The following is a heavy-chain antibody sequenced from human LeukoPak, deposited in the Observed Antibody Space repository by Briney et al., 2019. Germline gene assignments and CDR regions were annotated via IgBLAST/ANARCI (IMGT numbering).Heavy chain of an antibody. J-gene: IGHJ4*02. CDR2: IIPILGIA. CDR3: ARENKDIVVVPAATYFDY. D-gene: IGHD2-2*01. Sequence: EASVKVSCKASGGTFSSYAISWVRQAPGQGLEWMGGIIPILGIANYAQKFQGRVTITADKSTSTAYMELSSLRSEDTAVYYCARENKDIVVVPAATYFDYWGQGTLVTVSS. CDR1: GGTFSSYA. V-gene: IGHV1-69*10.